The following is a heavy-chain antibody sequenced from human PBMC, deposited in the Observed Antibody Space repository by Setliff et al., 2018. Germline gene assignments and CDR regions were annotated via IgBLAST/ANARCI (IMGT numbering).Heavy chain of an antibody. CDR2: INPNNGDT. Sequence: EASVKVSCKASGYTFTGYYFHWVRQAPGQGLEWMGWINPNNGDTKSAQKFQGRLTMTRDTSISTAYMELSSLRSDDTAFYYCVRSGKFGMRFWFDQWGQGTLVTVSS. J-gene: IGHJ5*02. CDR1: GYTFTGYY. CDR3: VRSGKFGMRFWFDQ. D-gene: IGHD1-26*01. V-gene: IGHV1-2*02.